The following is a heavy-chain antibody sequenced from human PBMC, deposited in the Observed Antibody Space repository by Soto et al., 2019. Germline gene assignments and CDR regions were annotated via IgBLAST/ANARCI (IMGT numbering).Heavy chain of an antibody. CDR3: ASLIVVVPAAITPPYYYYYGMDV. V-gene: IGHV3-21*01. CDR1: GFTFSSYS. Sequence: PGGSLRLSCAASGFTFSSYSMNWVRQAPGKGLEWVSSISSSSSYIYYADSVKGRFTISRDNAKNSLYLQMNSLRAEDTAVYYCASLIVVVPAAITPPYYYYYGMDVRGQGTTVTVSS. J-gene: IGHJ6*02. CDR2: ISSSSSYI. D-gene: IGHD2-2*02.